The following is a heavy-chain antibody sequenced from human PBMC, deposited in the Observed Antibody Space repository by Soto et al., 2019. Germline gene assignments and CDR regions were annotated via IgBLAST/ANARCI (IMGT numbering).Heavy chain of an antibody. CDR1: GFTFSSYG. Sequence: QVQLVESGGGVVQPGRSLRLSCAASGFTFSSYGMHWVRQAPGKGLEWVAVIWYDGSNKYYADSGKGRFTISRDNSKNTLYLQMNSLRAEDTAVYYCAALGEYYYDSSGSEDYWGQGTLVTVSS. V-gene: IGHV3-33*01. D-gene: IGHD3-22*01. J-gene: IGHJ4*02. CDR3: AALGEYYYDSSGSEDY. CDR2: IWYDGSNK.